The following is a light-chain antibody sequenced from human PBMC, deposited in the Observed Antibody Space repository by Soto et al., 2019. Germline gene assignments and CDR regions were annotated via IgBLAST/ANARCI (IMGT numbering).Light chain of an antibody. CDR1: SSDVGDYNY. V-gene: IGLV2-8*01. Sequence: QSVLTQPPSASGSPGQSVTISCTGTSSDVGDYNYVSWYQHHPGKAPKLIIYEVNKRPSGVPDRFSGSKSGNTASLTVSGLQADDEADYYCSSYAGSNTFLFGGGTKVTVL. CDR2: EVN. J-gene: IGLJ3*02. CDR3: SSYAGSNTFL.